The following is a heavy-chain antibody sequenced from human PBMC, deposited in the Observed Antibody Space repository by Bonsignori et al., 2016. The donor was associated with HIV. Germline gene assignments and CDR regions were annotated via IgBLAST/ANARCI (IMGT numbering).Heavy chain of an antibody. CDR2: INHSGRT. J-gene: IGHJ4*02. CDR3: ARGRSELAAAGTFDY. Sequence: WIRQPPGKGLEWIGEINHSGRTTYNPSLRSRVTISVDTSKNQFSLKLSSVTAADTAVYFCARGRSELAAAGTFDYWGQGTLVTVSS. V-gene: IGHV4-34*01. D-gene: IGHD6-13*01.